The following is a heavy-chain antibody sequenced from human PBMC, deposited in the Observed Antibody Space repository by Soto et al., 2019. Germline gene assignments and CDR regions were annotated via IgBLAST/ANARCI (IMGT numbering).Heavy chain of an antibody. V-gene: IGHV1-69*06. D-gene: IGHD2-21*02. CDR2: IIPIFGTA. CDR1: GGTFSSHG. Sequence: SVKVSCKASGGTFSSHGINWLRQAPGHGLEWMGEIIPIFGTAYNAQRFQGRVTITADKSTNTAYMELSSLRSEDTAVYYCARDCGGNSGPVFWGRGTQVTVSS. CDR3: ARDCGGNSGPVF. J-gene: IGHJ4*02.